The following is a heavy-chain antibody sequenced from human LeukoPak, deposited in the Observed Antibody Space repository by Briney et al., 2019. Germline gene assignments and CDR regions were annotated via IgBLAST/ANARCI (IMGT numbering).Heavy chain of an antibody. J-gene: IGHJ6*02. CDR2: INHSGST. D-gene: IGHD2-15*01. CDR1: GGSFSGYY. CDR3: ARLRVVVVAATRGYYYYYGMDV. V-gene: IGHV4-34*01. Sequence: SETLSLTCAVYGGSFSGYYWSWIRQPPGKGLEWIGEINHSGSTNYNPSLKSRVTISVDTSKNQFSLKLSSVTAADTAVYYCARLRVVVVAATRGYYYYYGMDVWGQGTTVTVSS.